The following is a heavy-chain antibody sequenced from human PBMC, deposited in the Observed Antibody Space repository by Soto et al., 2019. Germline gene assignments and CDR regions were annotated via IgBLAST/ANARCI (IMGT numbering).Heavy chain of an antibody. V-gene: IGHV1-46*03. CDR3: ARDSGGKGASYYYMDV. CDR1: GYTFTSYY. J-gene: IGHJ6*03. Sequence: ASVKVSCKASGYTFTSYYMHWVRQAPGQGLEWMGIINPSGGSTSYAQKFQGRVTMTRDTSTSTVYMELSSLRSEDTAVYYCARDSGGKGASYYYMDVWGKGTTVTAP. D-gene: IGHD1-26*01. CDR2: INPSGGST.